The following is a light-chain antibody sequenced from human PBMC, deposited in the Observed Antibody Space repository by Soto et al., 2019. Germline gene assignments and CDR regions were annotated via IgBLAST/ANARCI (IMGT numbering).Light chain of an antibody. V-gene: IGLV2-23*01. Sequence: QSVLTQPASVSGSPGQSITISCTGTSSDVGSYNLVSWYQQHPGKAPKLMIYEGSKRPSGVSNRFSGSKSGNTASLTISGLQAEDYADYYCCSYAGSSTHAVFGGGTQLTVL. J-gene: IGLJ7*01. CDR1: SSDVGSYNL. CDR3: CSYAGSSTHAV. CDR2: EGS.